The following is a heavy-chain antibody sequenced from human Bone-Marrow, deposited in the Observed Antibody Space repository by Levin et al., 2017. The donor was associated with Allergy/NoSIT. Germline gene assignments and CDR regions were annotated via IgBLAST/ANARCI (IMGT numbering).Heavy chain of an antibody. V-gene: IGHV3-30*18. CDR3: AKSGGSYYDFWSGPQGGAYYDYGMDV. Sequence: GGSLRLSCAASGFTFSSYGMHWVRQAPGKGLEWVAVISYDGSNKYYADSVKGRFTISRDNSKNTLYLQMNSLRAEDTAVYYCAKSGGSYYDFWSGPQGGAYYDYGMDVWGQGTTVTVSS. J-gene: IGHJ6*02. CDR1: GFTFSSYG. CDR2: ISYDGSNK. D-gene: IGHD3-3*01.